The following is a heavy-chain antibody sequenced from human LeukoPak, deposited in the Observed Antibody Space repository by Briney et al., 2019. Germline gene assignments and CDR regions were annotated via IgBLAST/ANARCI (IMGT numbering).Heavy chain of an antibody. J-gene: IGHJ1*01. CDR2: ISGSGGST. CDR1: GSTFSSCA. V-gene: IGHV3-23*01. D-gene: IGHD6-13*01. CDR3: AKDFAASEQQLTFEYFQH. Sequence: PGGSLRLSCAASGSTFSSCAMSWVRQAPGKGLEWVSAISGSGGSTYYADSVKGRFTISRDNSKNTLYLQMNSLRAEDTAVYYCAKDFAASEQQLTFEYFQHWGQGTLVTVSS.